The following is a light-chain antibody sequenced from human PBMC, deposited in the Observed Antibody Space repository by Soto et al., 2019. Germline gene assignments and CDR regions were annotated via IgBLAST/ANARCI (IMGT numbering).Light chain of an antibody. CDR3: SSYGGSDNFV. CDR1: SSDVGSYKY. J-gene: IGLJ3*02. CDR2: DVN. V-gene: IGLV2-8*01. Sequence: QSVLTQPPSVSGSPGQSVTISCTGTSSDVGSYKYVSWYQQHPGEAPKLIISDVNERPSGVPDRFSGSKSGNTASLTISGLQAEDEADYSCSSYGGSDNFVFGGGTKLTVL.